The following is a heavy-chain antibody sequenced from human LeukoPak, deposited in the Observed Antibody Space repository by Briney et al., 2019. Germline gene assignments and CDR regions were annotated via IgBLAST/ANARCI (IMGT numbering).Heavy chain of an antibody. V-gene: IGHV3-30*02. Sequence: GGSLRLSCAASGFAFSKYGMYWVRQAPGKGLEWVAYIRYDGDTKYYADSVKDRFTISRDNSKNTLYLQMNSLRAEDTAVYYCAKSLSHYYYDSSGYYSYWGQGTLVTVSS. J-gene: IGHJ4*02. D-gene: IGHD3-22*01. CDR1: GFAFSKYG. CDR2: IRYDGDTK. CDR3: AKSLSHYYYDSSGYYSY.